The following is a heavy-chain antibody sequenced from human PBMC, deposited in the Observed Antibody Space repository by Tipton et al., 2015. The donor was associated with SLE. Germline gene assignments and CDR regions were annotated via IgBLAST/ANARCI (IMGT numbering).Heavy chain of an antibody. CDR2: IIPIFGTS. D-gene: IGHD2-2*01. V-gene: IGHV1-69*01. Sequence: QLVQSGAEVKKPGSSVKVSCKASGGTFSSYAISWVRQAPGQGLEWMGGIIPIFGTSTYAQNFQGRVSITADESTSTAYMDLSSLRSGATAEYCCAGVGGGGLCYYYYYMDVWGKGTTVTVSS. CDR3: AGVGGGGLCYYYYYMDV. CDR1: GGTFSSYA. J-gene: IGHJ6*03.